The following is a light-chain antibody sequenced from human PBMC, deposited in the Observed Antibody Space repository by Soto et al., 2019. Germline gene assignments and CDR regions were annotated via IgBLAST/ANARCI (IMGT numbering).Light chain of an antibody. CDR2: GAS. V-gene: IGKV3-20*01. CDR1: QSVTSTY. Sequence: ENVLTQSPGTLSLSPGERATLYCRASQSVTSTYLAWYQQKPGQAPRLLIYGASSRATGIPDRFSGSGSGTDFTLTISRLEPEDFAMYYCQQFDISRWTFGQGTKVEI. CDR3: QQFDISRWT. J-gene: IGKJ1*01.